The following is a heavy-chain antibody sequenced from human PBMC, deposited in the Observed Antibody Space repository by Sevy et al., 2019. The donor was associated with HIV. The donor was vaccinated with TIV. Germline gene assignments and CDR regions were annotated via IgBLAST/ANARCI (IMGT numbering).Heavy chain of an antibody. Sequence: ASVKVSCKASGYTFTGYYMHWVRQAPGQGLEWMGRINPNSGGTNYAQKFQGRVTMTRDTSISTAYMELSRLRSDDTAVYYCARFEGFPLSRVRGVGWFDPWGQGTLVTVSS. CDR2: INPNSGGT. J-gene: IGHJ5*02. V-gene: IGHV1-2*06. CDR1: GYTFTGYY. D-gene: IGHD3-10*01. CDR3: ARFEGFPLSRVRGVGWFDP.